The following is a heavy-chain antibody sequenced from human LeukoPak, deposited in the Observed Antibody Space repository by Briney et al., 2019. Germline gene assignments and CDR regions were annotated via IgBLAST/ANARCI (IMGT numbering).Heavy chain of an antibody. Sequence: GRSLRLSCEASGFTFSSYGMHWVRQAPGKGLEWVAVIWYDGSKKYYGDSVKGRFTISRDNSKNTLYLQMNSLRGEDTAIYYCARDLAARHFDYWGQGTLVTVSS. CDR1: GFTFSSYG. CDR2: IWYDGSKK. J-gene: IGHJ4*02. V-gene: IGHV3-33*01. D-gene: IGHD6-6*01. CDR3: ARDLAARHFDY.